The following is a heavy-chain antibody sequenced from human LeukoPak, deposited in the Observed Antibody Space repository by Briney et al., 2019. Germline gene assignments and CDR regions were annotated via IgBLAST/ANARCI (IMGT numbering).Heavy chain of an antibody. J-gene: IGHJ4*02. CDR2: ISNNGEDT. CDR1: GFTFITYA. D-gene: IGHD6-19*01. Sequence: PGGSLRLSCAASGFTFITYAFHWVRQAPGKGLEYVSAISNNGEDTYYADSVKGRFTISRDNSKNTPYLQMGSLRAEDMAVYYCVRGGGIVAGTYDYWGQGTLVTVSS. V-gene: IGHV3-64*02. CDR3: VRGGGIVAGTYDY.